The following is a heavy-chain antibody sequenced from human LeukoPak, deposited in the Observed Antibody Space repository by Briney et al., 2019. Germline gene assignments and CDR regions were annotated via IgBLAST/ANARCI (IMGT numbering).Heavy chain of an antibody. CDR3: AREHRGYSGYEPYYYGMDV. Sequence: QTLSLTCAISGDSVSGNSAAWNWIRQSPSRGLEWLGRTYYRSKWYNDYAVSVKSRITINPDTSMNQFSLQLNSVTPEDTAVYYCAREHRGYSGYEPYYYGMDVWGQGTTVTVSS. D-gene: IGHD5-12*01. V-gene: IGHV6-1*01. J-gene: IGHJ6*02. CDR2: TYYRSKWYN. CDR1: GDSVSGNSAA.